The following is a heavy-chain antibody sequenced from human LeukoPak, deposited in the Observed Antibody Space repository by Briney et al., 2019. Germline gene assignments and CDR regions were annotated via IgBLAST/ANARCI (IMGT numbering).Heavy chain of an antibody. CDR3: ARSGGVWGSYRYAPSCWFDP. D-gene: IGHD3-16*02. V-gene: IGHV4-34*01. Sequence: PSETLSLTCAVYGGSFSGYYWSWIRQPPGKGLEWIGEINHSGSTNYNPSLKSRVTISVDTSKNQFSLKLSSVTAADTAVYYCARSGGVWGSYRYAPSCWFDPWGQGTLVTVSS. CDR2: INHSGST. CDR1: GGSFSGYY. J-gene: IGHJ5*02.